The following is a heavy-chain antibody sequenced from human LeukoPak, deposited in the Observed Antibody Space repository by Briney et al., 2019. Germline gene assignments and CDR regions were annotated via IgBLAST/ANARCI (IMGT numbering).Heavy chain of an antibody. D-gene: IGHD3-3*01. V-gene: IGHV4-39*07. J-gene: IGHJ3*02. CDR2: IYYSGST. CDR3: ARGLEGLGFTIFGVLEKETSTSAHDAFDI. Sequence: PSETLSLTCTVSGGSISSSSYYWGWIRQPPGKGLEWIGSIYYSGSTYYNPSLKSRVTISVDTSKNQFSLKLSSVTAADTAVYYCARGLEGLGFTIFGVLEKETSTSAHDAFDIWGQGTMVTVSS. CDR1: GGSISSSSYY.